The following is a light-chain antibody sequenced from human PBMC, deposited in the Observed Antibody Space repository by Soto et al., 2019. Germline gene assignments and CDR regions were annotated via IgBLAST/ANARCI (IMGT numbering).Light chain of an antibody. CDR2: RTS. Sequence: IVLTPSPGTLSLSPVERATLSCRASQSISSNLAWYQQKPGQAPRLLMFRTSSRATGFPARFSGSGSGTEFNLTISSLQSEDFGVYYCQQYNNWPRATFGGGTKVDIK. V-gene: IGKV3-15*01. CDR1: QSISSN. CDR3: QQYNNWPRAT. J-gene: IGKJ4*01.